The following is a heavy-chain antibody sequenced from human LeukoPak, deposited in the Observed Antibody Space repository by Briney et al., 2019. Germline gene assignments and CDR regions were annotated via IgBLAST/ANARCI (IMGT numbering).Heavy chain of an antibody. CDR1: GFTFSSYG. CDR3: AREVEMATTDY. J-gene: IGHJ4*02. CDR2: IWYGGSNK. Sequence: GRSLRLPCAASGFTFSSYGMHWVRQAPGKGLEWVAVIWYGGSNKYYADSVKGRFTISRDNAKNSLYLQMNSLRAEDTAVYYCAREVEMATTDYWGQGTLVTVSS. V-gene: IGHV3-33*08. D-gene: IGHD5-24*01.